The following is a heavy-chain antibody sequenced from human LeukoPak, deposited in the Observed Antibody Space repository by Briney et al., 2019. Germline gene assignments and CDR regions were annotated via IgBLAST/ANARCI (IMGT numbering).Heavy chain of an antibody. CDR1: GVTISSYD. V-gene: IGHV4-4*07. J-gene: IGHJ4*02. Sequence: SETLCLTYSASGVTISSYDWSWIRQPPGKGLEYIARIYPSGSTNYNPSLKSRVTMSVDTSKNQFSLRLTSVSAADTAVYYCAREGYNAYWGQGTLVTVSS. CDR3: AREGYNAY. CDR2: IYPSGST. D-gene: IGHD3-10*01.